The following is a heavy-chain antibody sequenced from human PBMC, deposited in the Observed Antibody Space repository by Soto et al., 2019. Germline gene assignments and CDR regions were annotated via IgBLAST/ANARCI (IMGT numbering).Heavy chain of an antibody. V-gene: IGHV1-3*01. J-gene: IGHJ4*02. CDR2: INAGNGNT. Sequence: QVQLVQSGAEVKKPGASVKVSCKASGYTFTSYAMHWVRQAPGQRLEWMGWINAGNGNTKYSQKLQGRVTITRETAASTAYMELSSLRSEDTAVYYCARGLGLYYFDYWGQGTLVTVSS. D-gene: IGHD1-26*01. CDR3: ARGLGLYYFDY. CDR1: GYTFTSYA.